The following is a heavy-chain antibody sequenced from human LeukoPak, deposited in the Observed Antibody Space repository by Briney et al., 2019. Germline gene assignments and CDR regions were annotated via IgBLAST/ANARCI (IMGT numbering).Heavy chain of an antibody. Sequence: GRSLRLSCAASGFTFSSLAMTWVRQAPGKGLEWVSAISGSGTNTYYADSVKGRFTISRDNSKNTLYLQMNSLGAGDTAIYYCAKARTTVTTPHYWGQGTLVTVSS. CDR2: ISGSGTNT. CDR3: AKARTTVTTPHY. CDR1: GFTFSSLA. V-gene: IGHV3-23*01. D-gene: IGHD4-17*01. J-gene: IGHJ4*02.